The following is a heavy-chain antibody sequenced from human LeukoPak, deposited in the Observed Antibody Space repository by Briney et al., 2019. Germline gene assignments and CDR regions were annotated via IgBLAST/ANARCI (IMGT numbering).Heavy chain of an antibody. V-gene: IGHV4-4*02. CDR1: GGSISSSNW. J-gene: IGHJ4*02. Sequence: TSETLSLTCAVSGGSISSSNWWSWVRQPPGKGLEWIGEIYHSGSTNYNPSLKSRITISVDTSKNQFSLKLSSVTAADTAVYYCASLIVATSWGQGTLVTVSS. CDR2: IYHSGST. CDR3: ASLIVATS. D-gene: IGHD5-12*01.